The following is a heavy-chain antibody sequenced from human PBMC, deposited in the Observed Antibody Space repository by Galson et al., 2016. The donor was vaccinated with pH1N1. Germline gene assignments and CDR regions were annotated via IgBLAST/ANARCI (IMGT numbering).Heavy chain of an antibody. CDR1: GFSPSTSGVG. Sequence: PALVKPTQTLTLTCTFSGFSPSTSGVGVGWIRQPPGKALEWLALIYWDDDKRYSPSLKSRLTITKDTSKNQVVLTMTNMDPVDTATYYCARNGYGDYVGYFDYWGQGTLVTVSS. CDR2: IYWDDDK. V-gene: IGHV2-5*02. D-gene: IGHD4-17*01. CDR3: ARNGYGDYVGYFDY. J-gene: IGHJ4*02.